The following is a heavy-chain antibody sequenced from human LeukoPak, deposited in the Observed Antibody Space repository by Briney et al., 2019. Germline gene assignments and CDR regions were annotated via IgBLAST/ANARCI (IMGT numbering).Heavy chain of an antibody. Sequence: GGSLRLSCAASGFTFSSYAMSWVRQAPGKGLEWVSAISGSGGSTYYADSVKGRFTISRDNSKNTLYLQMNSLRAEDTAVYYCAKDQQYYYYYGMDVWGQGTTVTVSS. V-gene: IGHV3-23*01. CDR2: ISGSGGST. J-gene: IGHJ6*02. CDR3: AKDQQYYYYYGMDV. CDR1: GFTFSSYA. D-gene: IGHD6-13*01.